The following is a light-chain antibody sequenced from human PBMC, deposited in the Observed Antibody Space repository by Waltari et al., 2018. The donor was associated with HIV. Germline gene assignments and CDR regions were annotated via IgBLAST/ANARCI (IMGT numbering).Light chain of an antibody. CDR1: SGSFSLPYY. CDR2: NTN. Sequence: QTVVNQEPSFSVSPGGTVTLTCGLSSGSFSLPYYPSWSQQYPGRTPRTLLYNTNIRSSGVPDRFSGSILGNKAALTITGAQADDECDYYCMLYMGSDIWVFGGGTKLTVL. CDR3: MLYMGSDIWV. V-gene: IGLV8-61*01. J-gene: IGLJ3*02.